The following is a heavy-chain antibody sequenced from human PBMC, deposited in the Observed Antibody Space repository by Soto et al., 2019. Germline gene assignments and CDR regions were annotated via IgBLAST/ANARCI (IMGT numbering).Heavy chain of an antibody. Sequence: PGGSLRLSCAASGFTFGSNSMNWVRQAPGKGLEWISYITSSSSTIYYADSVKGRFTISRDNAKNSVYLQMNSLRDEDTAVYYCARGRVGTAYFDYWGQGALVTVSS. CDR1: GFTFGSNS. CDR3: ARGRVGTAYFDY. CDR2: ITSSSSTI. D-gene: IGHD2-21*02. V-gene: IGHV3-48*02. J-gene: IGHJ4*02.